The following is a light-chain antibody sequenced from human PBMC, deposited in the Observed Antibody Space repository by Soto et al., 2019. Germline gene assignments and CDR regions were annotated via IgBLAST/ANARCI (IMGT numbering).Light chain of an antibody. V-gene: IGLV1-44*01. CDR1: SSNIGSNT. CDR3: AAWDDSLNGLV. Sequence: QSVLTQPPLASGTPGQRGTISCSGSSSNIGSNTVNWYQQLPGTAPKLLIYSDNQRPSGVPDRFSVSKSGTSVSLAISGLQSDDEADYYCAAWDDSLNGLVFGGGTKLTVL. J-gene: IGLJ2*01. CDR2: SDN.